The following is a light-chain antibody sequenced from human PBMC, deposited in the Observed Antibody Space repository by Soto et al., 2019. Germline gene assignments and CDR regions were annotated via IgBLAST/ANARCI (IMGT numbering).Light chain of an antibody. CDR1: QSVSSY. V-gene: IGKV3-11*01. CDR3: QQRSNWLRT. CDR2: DAS. J-gene: IGKJ3*01. Sequence: EIVLTQSPATLSLSPGERATLYCRASQSVSSYLAWYQHKPGQSPRLLVYDASNRATGIPARFSGSGSGTDFTLTISSLEPEDFAVYYCQQRSNWLRTFGPGTKVDIK.